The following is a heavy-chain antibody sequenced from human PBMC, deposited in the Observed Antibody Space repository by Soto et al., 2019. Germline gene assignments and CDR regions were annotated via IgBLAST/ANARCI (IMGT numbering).Heavy chain of an antibody. J-gene: IGHJ4*02. D-gene: IGHD6-13*01. CDR1: GFTFSSYA. CDR3: ARAPYTHFAAAANFDY. V-gene: IGHV3-64*04. CDR2: ISSNGGST. Sequence: QSGGSLRLSCSASGFTFSSYAMHWVRQAPGKGLEYVSAISSNGGSTYYADSVKGRFTISRDNSKNTLYLQMNSLRAEDTAVYYCARAPYTHFAAAANFDYWGQGTLVTVSS.